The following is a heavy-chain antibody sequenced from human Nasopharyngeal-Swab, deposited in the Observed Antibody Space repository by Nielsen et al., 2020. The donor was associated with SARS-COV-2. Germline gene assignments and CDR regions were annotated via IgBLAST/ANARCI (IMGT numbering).Heavy chain of an antibody. D-gene: IGHD2-8*01. Sequence: WARQAPGHGLAGMGIINPSGGSTSYAQKFQGRVTMTRDTSTSTVYMELSSLRSEDTAVYYCARGRDCTNGVCYAGGTDAFDIWGQGTMVTVSS. V-gene: IGHV1-46*01. J-gene: IGHJ3*02. CDR3: ARGRDCTNGVCYAGGTDAFDI. CDR2: INPSGGST.